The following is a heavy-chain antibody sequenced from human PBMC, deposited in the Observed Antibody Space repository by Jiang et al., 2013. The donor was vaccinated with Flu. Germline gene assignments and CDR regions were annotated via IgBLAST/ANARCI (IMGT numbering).Heavy chain of an antibody. J-gene: IGHJ6*02. CDR2: TYYRSKWYN. V-gene: IGHV6-1*01. CDR3: ARILSGTATNSYYYYGMDV. CDR1: GDSVSSNSAA. D-gene: IGHD1-14*01. Sequence: SLTCAISGDSVSSNSAAWNWIRQSPSRGLEWLGRTYYRSKWYNDYAVSVKSRITINPDTSKNQFSLQLNSVTPEDTAVYYCARILSGTATNSYYYYGMDVWGQGTTVTVSS.